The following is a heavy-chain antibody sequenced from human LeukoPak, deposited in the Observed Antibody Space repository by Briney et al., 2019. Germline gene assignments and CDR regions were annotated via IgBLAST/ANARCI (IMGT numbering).Heavy chain of an antibody. CDR3: AKEMRLWVTSAAFEV. J-gene: IGHJ3*01. CDR1: GFIFSSYG. Sequence: PGGSLRLSCAASGFIFSSYGMRWVRQAPGKGLEWVALIRYYPQNKYYADSVKGLLTIYRDNSKSALYPQINSLRAEDTAVYYCAKEMRLWVTSAAFEVGGQATMVTAPS. V-gene: IGHV3-30*02. D-gene: IGHD2-21*02. CDR2: IRYYPQNK.